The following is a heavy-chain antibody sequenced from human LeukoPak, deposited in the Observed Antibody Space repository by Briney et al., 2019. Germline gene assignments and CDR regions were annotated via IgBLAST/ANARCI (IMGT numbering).Heavy chain of an antibody. CDR3: ARHSVTNPHYFDY. D-gene: IGHD5/OR15-5a*01. CDR2: IHYSGST. Sequence: PSETLSLTCTVSGGSIRGYYGRGMRQPPGEGLEWIAVIHYSGSTKYNPSRDRQLSISVGTSKNQVALGLSSVTAADTAVYYCARHSVTNPHYFDYWGQGTLVTVSS. CDR1: GGSIRGYY. V-gene: IGHV4-59*08. J-gene: IGHJ4*02.